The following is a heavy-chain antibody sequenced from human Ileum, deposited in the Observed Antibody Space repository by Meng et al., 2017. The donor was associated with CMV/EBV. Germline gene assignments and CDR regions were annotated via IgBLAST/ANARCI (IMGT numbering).Heavy chain of an antibody. Sequence: GESLKISCAASGFTFSSYWMHWVRQAPGKGLVWVSRINSDGSSTSYADSVKGRFTISRDNAKNALYLQMNNLRVEDTARYFCTKDVSPGGADYWGQGTLVTVSS. CDR1: GFTFSSYW. V-gene: IGHV3-74*01. CDR2: INSDGSST. CDR3: TKDVSPGGADY. J-gene: IGHJ4*02. D-gene: IGHD2-15*01.